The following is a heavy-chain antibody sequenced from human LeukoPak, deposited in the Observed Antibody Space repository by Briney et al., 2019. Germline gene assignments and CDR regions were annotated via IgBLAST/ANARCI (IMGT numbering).Heavy chain of an antibody. J-gene: IGHJ6*02. V-gene: IGHV1-2*02. D-gene: IGHD2-2*01. CDR2: INPNSGGI. Sequence: GASVNVSCRASGYTFTDYYIHWVRQAPGEGLEWMGWINPNSGGINYAQKFQGRVTMTRDTSISTAYMELSRLRSDDTAVYYCARDHCTSNGCYEIYYYGMDVWGQGTTVTVSS. CDR3: ARDHCTSNGCYEIYYYGMDV. CDR1: GYTFTDYY.